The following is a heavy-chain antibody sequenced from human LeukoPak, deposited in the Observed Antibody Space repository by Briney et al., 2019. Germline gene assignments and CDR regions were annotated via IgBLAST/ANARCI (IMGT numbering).Heavy chain of an antibody. CDR3: ARDPNYDYVWGSQDY. Sequence: GSLRLSCAASGFTFSSYAMHWVRQAPGKGLEWVAVISYDGSNKYYADSVKGRFTISRDNSKNTLYPQMNSLRAEDTAVYYCARDPNYDYVWGSQDYWGQGTLVTVSS. CDR2: ISYDGSNK. CDR1: GFTFSSYA. D-gene: IGHD3-16*01. V-gene: IGHV3-30*01. J-gene: IGHJ4*02.